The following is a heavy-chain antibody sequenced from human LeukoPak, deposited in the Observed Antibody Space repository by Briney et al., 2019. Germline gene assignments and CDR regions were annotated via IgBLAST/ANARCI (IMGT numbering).Heavy chain of an antibody. D-gene: IGHD6-13*01. V-gene: IGHV1-2*02. CDR1: GYTFTGYY. CDR3: ARVVGSSWDRPYFDY. Sequence: ASVKVSCKASGYTFTGYYMHWVRQAPGQGLEWMGWINPNSGGTNYAQKFQGRVTMTRDTSISTAYVELSRLRSDDTAVYYCARVVGSSWDRPYFDYWGQGTLVTVSS. CDR2: INPNSGGT. J-gene: IGHJ4*02.